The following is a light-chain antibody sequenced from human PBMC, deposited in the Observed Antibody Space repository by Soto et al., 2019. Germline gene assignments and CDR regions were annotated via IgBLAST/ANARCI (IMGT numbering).Light chain of an antibody. Sequence: QSVLTQPASVSGSPGQSITISCTGTSSDVGGYNYVSWYQQHPGKAPKLMIYDVSNRPSGVSNRFSGSKSGNTASLTISGLQAEDEADYYCSSYTISSTRVFGTGTKGTV. CDR2: DVS. CDR3: SSYTISSTRV. CDR1: SSDVGGYNY. V-gene: IGLV2-14*01. J-gene: IGLJ1*01.